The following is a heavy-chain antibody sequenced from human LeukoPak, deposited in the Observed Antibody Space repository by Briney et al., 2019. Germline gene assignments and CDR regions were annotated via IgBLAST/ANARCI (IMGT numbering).Heavy chain of an antibody. V-gene: IGHV4-59*08. CDR2: IYHSGHT. D-gene: IGHD2/OR15-2a*01. Sequence: SETLSLTCTVSGASVSSYYWSWIRQSPGKGLEWIGYIYHSGHTMSNPSLKSRVSLSLDTSNNQFSLKLSSVTAADTAVYYCARHPFQYPFDHWGQGTVVSVSS. CDR1: GASVSSYY. CDR3: ARHPFQYPFDH. J-gene: IGHJ5*02.